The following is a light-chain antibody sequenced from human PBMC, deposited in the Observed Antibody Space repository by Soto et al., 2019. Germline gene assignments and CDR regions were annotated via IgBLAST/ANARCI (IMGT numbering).Light chain of an antibody. CDR3: QQRSNWPRS. J-gene: IGKJ3*01. CDR1: QSVSSY. Sequence: EIVLTQSPATLSLSPGERATLSCRASQSVSSYLAWYQQKPGQAPRLLIYDASNRGTGIPARFSGSGSGTDFTLTISSLEPEDFAVYYCQQRSNWPRSFGHGTKVDIK. CDR2: DAS. V-gene: IGKV3-11*01.